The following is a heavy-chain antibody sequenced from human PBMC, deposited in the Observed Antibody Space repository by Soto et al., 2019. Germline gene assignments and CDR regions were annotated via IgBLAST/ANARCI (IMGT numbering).Heavy chain of an antibody. D-gene: IGHD7-27*01. CDR1: GGSISSAAYC. CDR3: ARGPSGDKVVY. Sequence: SETLSLTCTVSGGSISSAAYCWSWIRQSPDKGLEWIGHIYDGGTTYSSPSLKGRVTISADTSETQFSLKLNSVSAADTAVYYCARGPSGDKVVYWGQGIQVTVSS. CDR2: IYDGGTT. J-gene: IGHJ4*02. V-gene: IGHV4-30-4*01.